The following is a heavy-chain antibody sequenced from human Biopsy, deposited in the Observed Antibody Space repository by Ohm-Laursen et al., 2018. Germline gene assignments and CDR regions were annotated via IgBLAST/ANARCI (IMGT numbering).Heavy chain of an antibody. CDR2: IYGGGSHV. J-gene: IGHJ3*01. CDR3: ARLNSGTYDASDL. D-gene: IGHD1-26*01. V-gene: IGHV3-48*03. Sequence: SLRLSCAASGFAFNLYEMNWVRQAPGKGMEWISYIYGGGSHVSYADSVKGRFTISRDNAQNSLYLHMNSLRAEDTAVYYCARLNSGTYDASDLWGQGTMVIVSS. CDR1: GFAFNLYE.